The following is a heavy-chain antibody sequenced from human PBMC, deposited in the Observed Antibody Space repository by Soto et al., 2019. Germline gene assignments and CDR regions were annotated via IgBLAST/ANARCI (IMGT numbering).Heavy chain of an antibody. CDR3: GRDFYGSGGPDV. V-gene: IGHV4-31*02. D-gene: IGHD3-10*01. Sequence: WSIMQQVRGRGLEWIGHVFNTATTRYSLLLRTRLTMSIDTSANLFSMKLSSVTAADTAIYYCGRDFYGSGGPDVWGPATLVTVSS. J-gene: IGHJ4*02. CDR2: VFNTATT.